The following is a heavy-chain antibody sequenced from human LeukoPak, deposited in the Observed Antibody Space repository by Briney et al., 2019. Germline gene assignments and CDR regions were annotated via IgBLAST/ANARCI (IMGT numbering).Heavy chain of an antibody. CDR2: ISSSGSTI. CDR3: ARDRYDSSGYCHFDY. J-gene: IGHJ4*02. Sequence: GGSLRLSCAASGFTFSDYYMSWIRQAPGKGLEWVSYISSSGSTIYYADSVKGRFTISRDNAKNSLYLQMNSLRAEDTAVYYCARDRYDSSGYCHFDYWGQGTLVTVSS. CDR1: GFTFSDYY. V-gene: IGHV3-11*01. D-gene: IGHD3-22*01.